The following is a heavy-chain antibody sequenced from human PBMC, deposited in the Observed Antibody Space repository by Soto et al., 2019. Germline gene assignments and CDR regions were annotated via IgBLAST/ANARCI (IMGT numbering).Heavy chain of an antibody. CDR3: ATASFDY. Sequence: QVQLVQSGAEVKKPGASVKLSCKTSGYSFTGYYIHWVRQAPGQGLEWVGILNPTGGSTAYTQNFQRRVTMTSDTSTSPVYMELSRLRPEDTALYYCATASFDYWGQGTLVTISS. CDR2: LNPTGGST. CDR1: GYSFTGYY. J-gene: IGHJ4*02. V-gene: IGHV1-46*03.